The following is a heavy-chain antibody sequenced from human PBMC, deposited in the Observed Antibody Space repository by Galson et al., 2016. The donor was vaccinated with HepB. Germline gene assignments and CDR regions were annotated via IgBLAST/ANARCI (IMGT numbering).Heavy chain of an antibody. CDR3: VRDRGGIHLPEGWHDAFDV. J-gene: IGHJ3*01. V-gene: IGHV3-48*02. CDR2: ISGGTSTI. Sequence: SLRLSCAASGFTFSXXAMNXVRQSPGRGLEXISFISGGTSTIYYADSVKGRFTISRDNAKNSLFLQMKRLRDEDTALYFCVRDRGGIHLPEGWHDAFDVWGRGTLLTVSS. CDR1: GFTFSXXA. D-gene: IGHD5-24*01.